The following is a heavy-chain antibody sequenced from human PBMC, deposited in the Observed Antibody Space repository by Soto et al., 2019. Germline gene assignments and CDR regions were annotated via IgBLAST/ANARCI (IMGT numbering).Heavy chain of an antibody. CDR3: ARGSRGAVADYFDY. V-gene: IGHV4-30-2*01. J-gene: IGHJ4*02. CDR1: GGSISSGGYS. D-gene: IGHD6-19*01. CDR2: IYHSGST. Sequence: QLQLQESGSGLVKPSQTLSLTCAVSGGSISSGGYSWSWIRQPPGKVLEWIGYIYHSGSTYYNPSRESRVTISVARSKNHFSLKLSSVTAADTALYYCARGSRGAVADYFDYLGQGNLVTVSS.